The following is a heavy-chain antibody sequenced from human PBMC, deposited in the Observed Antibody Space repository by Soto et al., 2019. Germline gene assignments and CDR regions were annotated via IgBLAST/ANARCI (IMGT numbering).Heavy chain of an antibody. CDR2: ISGSGGST. V-gene: IGHV3-23*01. CDR3: AKVPHVHDRDSYYSYIDV. D-gene: IGHD2-21*01. CDR1: GFTFSSYA. Sequence: GGSLRLSCAASGFTFSSYAMSWVRQAPGKGLEWVSAISGSGGSTYYAYSVKGRFTISRDNTKNTLYLQMNSLRAEDTAVYYCAKVPHVHDRDSYYSYIDVWGKGTTVTVSS. J-gene: IGHJ6*03.